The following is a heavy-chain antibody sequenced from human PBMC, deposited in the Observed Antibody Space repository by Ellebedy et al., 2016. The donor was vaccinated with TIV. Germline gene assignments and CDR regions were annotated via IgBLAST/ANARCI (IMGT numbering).Heavy chain of an antibody. V-gene: IGHV4-31*03. CDR1: GGSINTVDHY. Sequence: SETLSLTCTVSGGSINTVDHYWSWIRQHPGKGLEWIGYIYYSGTTYYSPSLRSRVTISVDTSNNQFFLKLTSVTAADTAVYFCARDRSVSWFYTWGQGTLVSVSS. CDR3: ARDRSVSWFYT. J-gene: IGHJ5*02. CDR2: IYYSGTT.